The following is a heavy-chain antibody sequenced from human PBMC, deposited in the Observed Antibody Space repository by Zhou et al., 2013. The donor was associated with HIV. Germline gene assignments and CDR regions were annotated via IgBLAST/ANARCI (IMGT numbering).Heavy chain of an antibody. CDR2: INSKSGGT. CDR3: ARSHKWLQLRYQGNFDY. J-gene: IGHJ4*02. D-gene: IGHD5-12*01. CDR1: GYIFNQYG. V-gene: IGHV1-2*02. Sequence: QVQLMQSGTEVRKPGASVKVTCKPSGYIFNQYGLHWVRQAPGQGLEWMGWINSKSGGTNYAQDFQGRLTMTRDTSITTVYMELKRLTSEDTAMYFCARSHKWLQLRYQGNFDYWGQGTVVTVSS.